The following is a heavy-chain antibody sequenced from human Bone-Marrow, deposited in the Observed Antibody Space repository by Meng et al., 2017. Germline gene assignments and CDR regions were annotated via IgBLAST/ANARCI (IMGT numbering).Heavy chain of an antibody. J-gene: IGHJ6*02. D-gene: IGHD3-9*01. Sequence: ASVKVSCKPSGYNFPDYWLHWVRRAPGQGLEWMGRIDPKSGDTHYAQRFQGRVTMTGDTSISTAYMELSGLRSDDTAMYYCARGHREVGRGNYDILTGYSRYYYYYGMDVWGQGTMVTVSS. CDR3: ARGHREVGRGNYDILTGYSRYYYYYGMDV. CDR1: GYNFPDYW. V-gene: IGHV1-2*06. CDR2: IDPKSGDT.